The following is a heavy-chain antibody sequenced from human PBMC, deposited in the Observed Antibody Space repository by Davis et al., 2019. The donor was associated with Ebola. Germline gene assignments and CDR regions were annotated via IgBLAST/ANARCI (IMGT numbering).Heavy chain of an antibody. CDR3: VRQYCTISSCYEWYHYYGMDV. Sequence: GESLKISCAASGFTFSRYSMNWVRQGPGMGLEWVASISSTGSYIFYADSMKGRFTISRDNAKNSLYLQMNSLRVEDTAVYYCVRQYCTISSCYEWYHYYGMDVWGKGTTVTVSS. CDR2: ISSTGSYI. CDR1: GFTFSRYS. V-gene: IGHV3-21*03. J-gene: IGHJ6*04. D-gene: IGHD2/OR15-2a*01.